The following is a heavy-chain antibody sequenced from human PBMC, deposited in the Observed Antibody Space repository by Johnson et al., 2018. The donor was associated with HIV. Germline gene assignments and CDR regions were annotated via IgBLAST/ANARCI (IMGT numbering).Heavy chain of an antibody. CDR2: IWYDGSNK. CDR1: GFTFSTYA. D-gene: IGHD5-18*01. J-gene: IGHJ3*01. Sequence: QVQLVESGGGVVQPGRSLRLSCVASGFTFSTYAMHWVRQAPGKGLEWVAVIWYDGSNKYYADSVKGRFTISRDNSKNTLYLQMNSLRAEDTAVYYCAKGEAQEGWIQLGSYAFDFWGRGTMVTVSS. V-gene: IGHV3-33*06. CDR3: AKGEAQEGWIQLGSYAFDF.